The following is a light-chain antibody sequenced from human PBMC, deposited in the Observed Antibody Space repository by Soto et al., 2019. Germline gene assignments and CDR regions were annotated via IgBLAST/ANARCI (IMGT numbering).Light chain of an antibody. Sequence: AIQMTQSPSSLSASVGDRVTITCRASQDVRKDLGWYQQKPGQAPKLLIYAISTLQSGVPSRFSGSGSGTDFTLTISSLQPEDSATYYCLQDATYPYTFGQGTKLEI. V-gene: IGKV1-6*01. CDR3: LQDATYPYT. J-gene: IGKJ2*01. CDR2: AIS. CDR1: QDVRKD.